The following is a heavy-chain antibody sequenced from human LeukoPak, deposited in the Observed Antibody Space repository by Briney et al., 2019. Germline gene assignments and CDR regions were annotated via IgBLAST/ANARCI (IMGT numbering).Heavy chain of an antibody. CDR2: IRYDGSNK. CDR1: GFTFSSYG. V-gene: IGHV3-30*02. Sequence: GGSLRLSCAASGFTFSSYGMHWVRQAPGKGLEWVSFIRYDGSNKYYADSVKGRFTISRDNSKNTPYLQMNSLRPEDTAVYYCAKTLFTSYGDYLLGDWGQGTLVTVSS. CDR3: AKTLFTSYGDYLLGD. D-gene: IGHD4-17*01. J-gene: IGHJ4*02.